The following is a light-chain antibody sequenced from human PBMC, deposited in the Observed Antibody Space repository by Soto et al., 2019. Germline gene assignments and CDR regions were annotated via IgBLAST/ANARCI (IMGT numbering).Light chain of an antibody. V-gene: IGLV2-8*01. CDR1: SSDVGGYNY. CDR3: SSYAGSNNVV. Sequence: QSALTQPPSASGSPGQSVTISCTGTSSDVGGYNYDSWYQPHPGKAPKLMIYEVSKRPSGVPDRFAGSKSGNTASLTVSGHQAEEGADYYCSSYAGSNNVVFGTGTKLTVL. CDR2: EVS. J-gene: IGLJ1*01.